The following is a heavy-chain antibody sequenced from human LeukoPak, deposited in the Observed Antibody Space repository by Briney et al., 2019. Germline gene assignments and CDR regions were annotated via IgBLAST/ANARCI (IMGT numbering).Heavy chain of an antibody. CDR1: GYTFTGYY. CDR3: AREDDILTGNYYFDY. V-gene: IGHV1-18*04. D-gene: IGHD3-9*01. CDR2: ISAYNGNT. Sequence: ASVKVSCKASGYTFTGYYMHWVRQAPGQGLEWMGWISAYNGNTNYAQKLQGRVTMTTDTSTSTAYMELRSLRSDDTAVYYCAREDDILTGNYYFDYWGQGTLVTVSS. J-gene: IGHJ4*02.